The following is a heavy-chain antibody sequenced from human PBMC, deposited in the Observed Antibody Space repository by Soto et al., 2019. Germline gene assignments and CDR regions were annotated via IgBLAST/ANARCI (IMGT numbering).Heavy chain of an antibody. J-gene: IGHJ4*02. Sequence: GGSLRLSCAGSGFTFSNDAMSWVRQAPGEGLEWVSTISDSGDYTYYADSVKGRFTVSRDNSKNTLFLQMSSLRAEDTAVYYCAKDLVEMAAIYGYWGQGTLVTVSS. CDR1: GFTFSNDA. V-gene: IGHV3-23*01. CDR2: ISDSGDYT. D-gene: IGHD2-21*01. CDR3: AKDLVEMAAIYGY.